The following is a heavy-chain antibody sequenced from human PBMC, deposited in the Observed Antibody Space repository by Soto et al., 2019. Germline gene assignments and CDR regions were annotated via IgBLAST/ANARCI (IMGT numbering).Heavy chain of an antibody. D-gene: IGHD1-1*01. CDR3: ARGRYGDY. CDR1: GYGFTTYG. V-gene: IGHV1-18*01. CDR2: ISAHNGNT. Sequence: QVHLVQSGAEVKKPGASVKVSRKGSGYGFTTYGITWVRQAPGQGLEWMAWISAHNGNTDYAQNLQGRVTVTRDTSTSTAYMELRSLRPDDTAVYYCARGRYGDYWGQGALVTVSS. J-gene: IGHJ4*02.